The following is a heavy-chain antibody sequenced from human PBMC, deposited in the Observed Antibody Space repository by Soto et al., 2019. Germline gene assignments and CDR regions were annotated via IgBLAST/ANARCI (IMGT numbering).Heavy chain of an antibody. CDR1: GGSISSSSYY. CDR2: IYYSGST. J-gene: IGHJ5*02. CDR3: AVGSSTSSNWFDP. Sequence: PSETLSLTCTVSGGSISSSSYYWGWIRQPPGKGLEWIGSIYYSGSTYYNPSLKSRVTISVDTSKNQFSLKLSSVTAADTAVYYCAVGSSTSSNWFDPWGQGTLVTVSS. V-gene: IGHV4-39*01. D-gene: IGHD2-2*01.